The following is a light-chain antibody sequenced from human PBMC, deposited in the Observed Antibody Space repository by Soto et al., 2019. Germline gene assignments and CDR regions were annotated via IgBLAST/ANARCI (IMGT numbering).Light chain of an antibody. CDR2: KAS. CDR3: QQYNSYSPE. V-gene: IGKV1-5*03. CDR1: QSISSW. Sequence: DIQITQSPSTLSASVGDRVTITCRASQSISSWLAWYQQKPGKAPKLLIYKASSLESGVPSRFSGSGSGTEFTLTISSLQPDDFATYYCQQYNSYSPEFGQGTKVEI. J-gene: IGKJ1*01.